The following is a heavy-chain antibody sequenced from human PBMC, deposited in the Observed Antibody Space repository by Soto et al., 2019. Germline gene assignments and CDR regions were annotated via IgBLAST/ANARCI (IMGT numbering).Heavy chain of an antibody. CDR3: ARVVFDRVYYYDSSGYFDY. Sequence: GGSLRLSCAASGFTFSSYWMSWVRQAPGKGLEWVANIKQDGSEKYYVDSVKGRFTISRDNAKNSLYLQMNSLRAEDTAVYYCARVVFDRVYYYDSSGYFDYWGQGTLVTVSS. V-gene: IGHV3-7*01. CDR2: IKQDGSEK. D-gene: IGHD3-22*01. CDR1: GFTFSSYW. J-gene: IGHJ4*02.